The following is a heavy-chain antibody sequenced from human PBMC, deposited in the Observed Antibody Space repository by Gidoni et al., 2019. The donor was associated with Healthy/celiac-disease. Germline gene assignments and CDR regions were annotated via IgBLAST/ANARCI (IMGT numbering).Heavy chain of an antibody. J-gene: IGHJ3*02. CDR3: ARHPSTVDGAFDI. CDR2: IIPILGIA. D-gene: IGHD4-17*01. Sequence: QVQLVQSGAEVKKPGSSVKVSCKASGGTFSSYTISWVRQAPGQGLEWMGRIIPILGIANYAQKFQGRVTITADKSTSTAYMELSSLRSEDTAVYYCARHPSTVDGAFDIWGQGTMVTVSS. CDR1: GGTFSSYT. V-gene: IGHV1-69*02.